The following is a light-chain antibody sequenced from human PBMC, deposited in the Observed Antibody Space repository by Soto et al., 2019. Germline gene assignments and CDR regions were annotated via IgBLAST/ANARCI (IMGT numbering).Light chain of an antibody. CDR2: DNN. J-gene: IGLJ1*01. V-gene: IGLV1-51*01. Sequence: QAVVTQRPSVSAAPGQKVTISCSGSSSNIGDNFVSWYQQLPGTAPKFLIYDNNKRPSGIPDRFSGSKSGTSASLAITGLQAEDEADYYCQSYDSSLSGSDVFGTGTKLTVL. CDR3: QSYDSSLSGSDV. CDR1: SSNIGDNF.